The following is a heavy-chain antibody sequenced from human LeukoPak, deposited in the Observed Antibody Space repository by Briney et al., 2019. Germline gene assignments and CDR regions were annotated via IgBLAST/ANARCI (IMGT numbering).Heavy chain of an antibody. V-gene: IGHV3-21*01. CDR2: ISSSSSLI. CDR1: GFTFSYYS. Sequence: PGGSLRLSCAASGFTFSYYSMNWVRQAPGRGLEWVSCISSSSSLIFYSDSVRGRFTISRDNAKNLPYLHMNSLRAEDTAVYYCARVIGDSTYMDVWGKGTTVTVSS. J-gene: IGHJ6*03. D-gene: IGHD6-13*01. CDR3: ARVIGDSTYMDV.